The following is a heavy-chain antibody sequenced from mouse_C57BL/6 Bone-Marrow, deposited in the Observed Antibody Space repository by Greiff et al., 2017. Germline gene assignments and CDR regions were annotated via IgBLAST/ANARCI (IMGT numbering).Heavy chain of an antibody. Sequence: QVHVKQSGTELVKPGASVKLSCKASGYTFTSYWMHWVKQRPGQGLEWIGNINPSNGGTNYNEKFKSKATLTVDKSSSTAYMQLSSLTSEDSAVYYCASSPGYDGAYWGQGTLVTVSA. J-gene: IGHJ3*01. V-gene: IGHV1-53*01. D-gene: IGHD2-2*01. CDR3: ASSPGYDGAY. CDR2: INPSNGGT. CDR1: GYTFTSYW.